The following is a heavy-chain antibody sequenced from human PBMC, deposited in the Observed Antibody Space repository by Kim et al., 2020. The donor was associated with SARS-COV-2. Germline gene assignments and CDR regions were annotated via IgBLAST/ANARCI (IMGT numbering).Heavy chain of an antibody. CDR2: IYYSGST. D-gene: IGHD3-22*01. CDR1: GGSISSYY. Sequence: SETLSLTCTVSGGSISSYYWSWIRQPPGKGLEWIGYIYYSGSTNYNPSLKSRVTISVDTSKNQFSLKLSSVTAADTAVYYCARESRGPDSSGYYYRLNNDAFDIWGQGTMVTVSS. V-gene: IGHV4-59*13. CDR3: ARESRGPDSSGYYYRLNNDAFDI. J-gene: IGHJ3*02.